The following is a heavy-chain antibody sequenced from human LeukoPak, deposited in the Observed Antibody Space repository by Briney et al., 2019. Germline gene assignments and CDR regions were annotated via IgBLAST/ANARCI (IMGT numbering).Heavy chain of an antibody. CDR3: ARDLLTMVRGVRLRPFDY. V-gene: IGHV1-18*01. D-gene: IGHD3-10*01. J-gene: IGHJ4*02. CDR1: GYTFTSYG. Sequence: ASVKVSCKASGYTFTSYGISWVRQAPGQGLEWMGWISAYNGNTNYAQKPQGRVTMTTDTSTSTAYMELRSLRSDDTAVYYCARDLLTMVRGVRLRPFDYWGQGTLVTVSS. CDR2: ISAYNGNT.